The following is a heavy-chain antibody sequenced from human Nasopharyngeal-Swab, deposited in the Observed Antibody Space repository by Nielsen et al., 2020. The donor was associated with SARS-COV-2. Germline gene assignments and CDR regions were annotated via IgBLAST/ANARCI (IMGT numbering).Heavy chain of an antibody. V-gene: IGHV4-34*01. CDR1: GGSFSGYY. Sequence: SETLSLTCAVYGGSFSGYYGSWIRQPPGKGLEWIGEINHNGDTKYNPSLKSRVTISVDTSKNQFSLKLSSVTAADTAVYYCATWWELPVNWGQGTLVTVSS. CDR2: INHNGDT. CDR3: ATWWELPVN. J-gene: IGHJ4*02. D-gene: IGHD1-26*01.